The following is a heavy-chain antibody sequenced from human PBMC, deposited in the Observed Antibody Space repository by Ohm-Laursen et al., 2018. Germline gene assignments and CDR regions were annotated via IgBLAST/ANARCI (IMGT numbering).Heavy chain of an antibody. CDR2: INHSRST. CDR3: ASNRRGYDFWSGYYYCYYGMDV. D-gene: IGHD3-3*01. J-gene: IGHJ6*02. V-gene: IGHV4-34*01. Sequence: TLSLTCAVYGGSFSGYYWNWIRQPPGKGLEWIGEINHSRSTKYNSSFKSRVTISVDTSKNQFSLKLSSVTAADTAVYYCASNRRGYDFWSGYYYCYYGMDVWGQGTTVTVSS. CDR1: GGSFSGYY.